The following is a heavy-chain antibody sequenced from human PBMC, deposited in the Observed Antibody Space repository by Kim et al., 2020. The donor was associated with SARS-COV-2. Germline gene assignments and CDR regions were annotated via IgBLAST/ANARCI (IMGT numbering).Heavy chain of an antibody. CDR3: AKVVAPLNYYYYGMDV. Sequence: GGSLRLSCAASGFTFSSYAMSWVRQAPGKGLEWVSAISGSGGSTYYADSVKGRFTISRDNSKSTLYLQMNSLRAEDTAVYYCAKVVAPLNYYYYGMDVWGQGTTVTVSS. V-gene: IGHV3-23*01. CDR1: GFTFSSYA. J-gene: IGHJ6*02. CDR2: ISGSGGST.